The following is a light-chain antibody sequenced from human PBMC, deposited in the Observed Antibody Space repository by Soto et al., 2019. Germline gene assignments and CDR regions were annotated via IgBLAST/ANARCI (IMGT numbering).Light chain of an antibody. J-gene: IGKJ2*01. Sequence: DIQMTQSPSSLSASVGDRVTITCRASQSINSYLNWYQQKPGKAPKVLIYTASGLQSGVPARFNGSGSGTDFTLTISCLQPEDFATYYCQQCYSTPYTFGQGTKLEIK. CDR2: TAS. V-gene: IGKV1-39*01. CDR3: QQCYSTPYT. CDR1: QSINSY.